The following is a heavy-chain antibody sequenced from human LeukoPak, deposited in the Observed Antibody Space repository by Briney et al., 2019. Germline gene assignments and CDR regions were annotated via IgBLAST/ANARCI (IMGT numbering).Heavy chain of an antibody. CDR1: GGSISSYY. D-gene: IGHD3-16*02. Sequence: SETLSLTCTVSGGSISSYYWSWIRQPPGKGLEWIGYIYYSGSTNYNPSLKSRVTISVDTSKNQFSLKLSSVTAADTAVYYCARVDDYVWGSYRYGAFDIWGQGTMVTVSS. J-gene: IGHJ3*02. CDR3: ARVDDYVWGSYRYGAFDI. CDR2: IYYSGST. V-gene: IGHV4-59*01.